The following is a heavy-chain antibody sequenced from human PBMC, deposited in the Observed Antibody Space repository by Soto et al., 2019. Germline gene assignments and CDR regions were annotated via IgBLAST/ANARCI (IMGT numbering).Heavy chain of an antibody. CDR1: SGSISSSNW. D-gene: IGHD3-10*01. Sequence: SETLSLTCAVSSGSISSSNWWSWVRQPPGKGLEWIGEIYHSGSTNYNPSLKSRVTISVDKSKNQFSLKLSSVTAADTAVYYCARSPSPTKRDPEGKFDYWGQGTLVTVSS. J-gene: IGHJ4*02. CDR2: IYHSGST. V-gene: IGHV4-4*02. CDR3: ARSPSPTKRDPEGKFDY.